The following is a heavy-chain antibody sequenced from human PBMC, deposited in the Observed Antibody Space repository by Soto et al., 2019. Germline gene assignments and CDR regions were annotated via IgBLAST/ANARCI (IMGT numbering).Heavy chain of an antibody. Sequence: ASVKVSCKASGYTFTSYAMHWVRQAPGQRLEWMGWINAGNGNTKYSQKFQGRVTITRDTSASTAYMELSSLRSEDTAVYYCARGRGVVKSSRGMDVWGQGTTVTVS. CDR1: GYTFTSYA. CDR2: INAGNGNT. CDR3: ARGRGVVKSSRGMDV. V-gene: IGHV1-3*01. J-gene: IGHJ6*02. D-gene: IGHD2-2*01.